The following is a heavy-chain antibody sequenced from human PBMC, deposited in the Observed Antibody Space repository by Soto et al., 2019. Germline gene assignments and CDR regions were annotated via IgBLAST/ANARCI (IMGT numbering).Heavy chain of an antibody. Sequence: QVQLQESGPELVKPSQTLSLTCTVSGDSISSGGYYWSWIRQDPGKGLEWIGYIYFSGTTYYNPSLESRVTLSVDTSDNQFSLKLNSVTAADTALYYCASTYYTVSGGPFDYWGQGILVTVSS. CDR2: IYFSGTT. D-gene: IGHD2-15*01. V-gene: IGHV4-31*03. CDR1: GDSISSGGYY. J-gene: IGHJ4*02. CDR3: ASTYYTVSGGPFDY.